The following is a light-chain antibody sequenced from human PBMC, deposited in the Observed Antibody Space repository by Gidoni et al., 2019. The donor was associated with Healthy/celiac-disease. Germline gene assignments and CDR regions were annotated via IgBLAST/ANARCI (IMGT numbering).Light chain of an antibody. Sequence: EIVMTQSPATLSSSPGERATLSCRASQSVSSNLAWYQQKPGQAPRLLIYGASTRATGIPARFSGSGSGTEFTLTISSLQSEDFAVYYCRQYNNWPWTFGQGTKVEIK. CDR1: QSVSSN. CDR2: GAS. J-gene: IGKJ1*01. CDR3: RQYNNWPWT. V-gene: IGKV3-15*01.